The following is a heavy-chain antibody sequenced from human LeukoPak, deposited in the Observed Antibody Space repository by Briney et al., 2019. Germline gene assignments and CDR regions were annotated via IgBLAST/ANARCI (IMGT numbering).Heavy chain of an antibody. J-gene: IGHJ4*02. V-gene: IGHV3-23*01. CDR1: GFSFSSHA. Sequence: TGGSLRLSCAASGFSFSSHAMCWVRQAPGKGLEWVSSIDISGGSTYYADSVQGRFTISRDNSKNTLYLQMNSLRAEDTALYYCANVVRPNDYWGQGTLVTVSS. D-gene: IGHD2-15*01. CDR2: IDISGGST. CDR3: ANVVRPNDY.